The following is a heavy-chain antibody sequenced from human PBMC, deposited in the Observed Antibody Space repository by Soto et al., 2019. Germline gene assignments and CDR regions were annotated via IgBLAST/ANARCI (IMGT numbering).Heavy chain of an antibody. J-gene: IGHJ4*02. CDR3: AKGSIEYSASVDN. D-gene: IGHD5-12*01. CDR1: GFSFSSYA. CDR2: ISARGGSS. V-gene: IGHV3-23*01. Sequence: EVQLLESGGGLVQPGGSLRLSCAASGFSFSSYAMVWVRQAPGKGLEWVSVISARGGSSYFADSVKGRFTISRDNSKNVLSLEMSSVRVEDTAIYFCAKGSIEYSASVDNWGQGTLVLVSS.